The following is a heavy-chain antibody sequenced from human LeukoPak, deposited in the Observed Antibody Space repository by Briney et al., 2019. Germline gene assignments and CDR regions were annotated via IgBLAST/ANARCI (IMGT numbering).Heavy chain of an antibody. J-gene: IGHJ4*02. CDR3: ARNLPAADY. CDR2: ISNTGSVI. CDR1: GSTFRSHT. D-gene: IGHD2-2*01. V-gene: IGHV3-48*04. Sequence: PGGSLRLSCAASGSTFRSHTMNWVRQAPGKGLEWISYISNTGSVIYYADSVKGRFTISRDNAKNSLYLQMNSLRAEDTAVYYYARNLPAADYWGQGTLVTVSS.